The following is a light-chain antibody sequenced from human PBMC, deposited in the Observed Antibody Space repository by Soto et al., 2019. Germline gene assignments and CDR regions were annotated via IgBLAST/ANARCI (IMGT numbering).Light chain of an antibody. CDR2: DVS. CDR1: SSDVGGYNY. J-gene: IGLJ1*01. V-gene: IGLV2-14*01. CDR3: SSYTSSSTLV. Sequence: QSALTQPASVSGSPGRSITISCTGTSSDVGGYNYVPWYQQHPGKAPKLMIYDVSNRPSGVSNRFSGSKSGNTASLTISGLQAEDEADYYCSSYTSSSTLVFGTGTKVTVL.